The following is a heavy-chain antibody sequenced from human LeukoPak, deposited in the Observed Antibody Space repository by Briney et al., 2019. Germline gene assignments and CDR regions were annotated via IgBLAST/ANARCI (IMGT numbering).Heavy chain of an antibody. D-gene: IGHD3-10*01. V-gene: IGHV3-30*04. CDR1: GFTFSSYA. CDR2: ISYDGTNK. Sequence: GGSLRLSCAASGFTFSSYAMHWVRQAPGKGLEWVAVISYDGTNKYYADSVKGRFTISRDNSKNTLYLQMDSLRPEDTAMYYCARDKTRFGEPGLGYWGQGTLVTVSS. J-gene: IGHJ4*02. CDR3: ARDKTRFGEPGLGY.